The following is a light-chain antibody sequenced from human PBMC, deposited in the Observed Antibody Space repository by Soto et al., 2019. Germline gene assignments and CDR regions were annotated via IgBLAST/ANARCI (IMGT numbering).Light chain of an antibody. J-gene: IGKJ4*01. V-gene: IGKV3-15*01. CDR2: GAS. CDR1: QRISSK. CDR3: QQYRNWPPRT. Sequence: VVLAQSPTTRSFSPGEGATLSCRASQRISSKLAWFQQKPAQAPRLLIYGASTRATGIPARFSGSGCGAEFTLTISSLQSEESAVSYCQQYRNWPPRTFGGGTKVDIK.